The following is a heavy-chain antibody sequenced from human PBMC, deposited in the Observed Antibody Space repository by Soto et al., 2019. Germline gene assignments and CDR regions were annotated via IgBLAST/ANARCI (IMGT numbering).Heavy chain of an antibody. D-gene: IGHD1-26*01. V-gene: IGHV4-39*01. CDR2: IYYSGST. Sequence: QLHLRESGPGLVKPSENLSLTCTVSGGSITSSSYYWGWIRQPPGKGLEWIGSIYYSGSTYYNPSLKSRVTISVDTSKNQFSLKLSSVNAADTAVYYCATQEVGGSYVYTFDPWGQGTLVTVSS. CDR1: GGSITSSSYY. CDR3: ATQEVGGSYVYTFDP. J-gene: IGHJ5*02.